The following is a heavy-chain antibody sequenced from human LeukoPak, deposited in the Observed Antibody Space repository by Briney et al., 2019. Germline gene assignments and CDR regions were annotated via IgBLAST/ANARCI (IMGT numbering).Heavy chain of an antibody. CDR3: ARGVVGARRYFDL. V-gene: IGHV4-59*01. CDR1: GGSINNYY. Sequence: PSETLSLTCTVSGGSINNYYGSWIRQPPGKGLEWIGYIYYTGSTSYNPSLKSRVTISVDASKNQFSLGLTSVTPADTAVYYCARGVVGARRYFDLWGRGALVTVSS. J-gene: IGHJ2*01. CDR2: IYYTGST. D-gene: IGHD1-26*01.